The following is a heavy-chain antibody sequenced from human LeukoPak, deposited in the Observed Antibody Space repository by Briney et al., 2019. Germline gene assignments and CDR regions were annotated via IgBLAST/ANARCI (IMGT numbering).Heavy chain of an antibody. J-gene: IGHJ4*02. CDR2: IRSKAFGETA. CDR3: TRDSGSSTLGDY. CDR1: GFTFGDYA. V-gene: IGHV3-49*04. D-gene: IGHD7-27*01. Sequence: GGSLRLSCTVSGFTFGDYAINWVRQAPGKGVEGVGFIRSKAFGETAEYAASVKGRFTISRDDSKSIAYLQMNSLKTEDTAVYYCTRDSGSSTLGDYWGQGTLVTVSS.